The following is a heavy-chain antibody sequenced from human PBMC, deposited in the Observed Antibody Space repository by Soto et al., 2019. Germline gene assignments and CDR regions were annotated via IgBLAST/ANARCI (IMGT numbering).Heavy chain of an antibody. CDR1: GYSFTSYW. CDR3: ARQIYDSDTGPNFQYYFDS. D-gene: IGHD3-22*01. V-gene: IGHV5-10-1*01. CDR2: IDPSDPYT. J-gene: IGHJ4*02. Sequence: PGESLKLSCKGSGYSFTSYWISWVRQMPGKGLEWMGRIDPSDPYTNYSPSFRSHVTISVTKSITTVFLQWSSLRASDTAMYYCARQIYDSDTGPNFQYYFDSWGQGTPVTVSS.